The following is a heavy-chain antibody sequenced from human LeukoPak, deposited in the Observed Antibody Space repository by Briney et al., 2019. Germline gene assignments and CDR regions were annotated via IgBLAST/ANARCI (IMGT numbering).Heavy chain of an antibody. CDR3: ARAPHYYGSGENWFDP. V-gene: IGHV1-8*01. J-gene: IGHJ5*02. CDR2: MNPNSGNT. CDR1: GYTFTSYD. Sequence: GASVKVSCKASGYTFTSYDINWVRQATGQGLEWMGWMNPNSGNTGYAQKFQGRVTMTRNTSISTAYVELSSLRSEDTAVYYCARAPHYYGSGENWFDPWGQGTLVTVSS. D-gene: IGHD3-10*01.